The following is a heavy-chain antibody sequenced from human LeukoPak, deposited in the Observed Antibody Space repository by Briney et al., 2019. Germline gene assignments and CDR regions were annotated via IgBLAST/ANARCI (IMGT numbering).Heavy chain of an antibody. V-gene: IGHV3-23*01. CDR1: GFTLSTYA. Sequence: PGGSLRLSCAASGFTLSTYAMSWVRQTPGKGLEWVAATSSSDAGTYHADSVRSRFTISRDNSKNSLYLQMNSLRAEDTAVYYCAKTGVGGTYDAFAIWGQGTLVTVSS. CDR2: TSSSDAGT. CDR3: AKTGVGGTYDAFAI. J-gene: IGHJ3*02. D-gene: IGHD1-26*01.